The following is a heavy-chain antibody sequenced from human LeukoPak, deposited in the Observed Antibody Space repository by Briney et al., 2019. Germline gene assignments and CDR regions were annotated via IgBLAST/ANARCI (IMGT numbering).Heavy chain of an antibody. D-gene: IGHD6-19*01. CDR2: IYYSGST. Sequence: SETLSLTCTVSGGSISSYYWSSVRQPPGKGLEWIGYIYYSGSTNYNPSLKSRVTISVDTSKNQFSLKLSSVTAADTAVYYCARRAPGVAVPGTAHFDYWGQGTLVTVSS. CDR1: GGSISSYY. V-gene: IGHV4-59*08. J-gene: IGHJ4*02. CDR3: ARRAPGVAVPGTAHFDY.